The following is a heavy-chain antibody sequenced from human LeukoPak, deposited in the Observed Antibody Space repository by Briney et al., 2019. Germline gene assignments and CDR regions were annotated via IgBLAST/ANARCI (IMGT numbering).Heavy chain of an antibody. D-gene: IGHD3-3*01. J-gene: IGHJ4*02. CDR1: GFTFSSYE. CDR3: ARDLLPTIFGVVTQDY. V-gene: IGHV3-48*03. Sequence: GGSLRLSCAASGFTFSSYEMNWVRQAPGKGLEWVSYISSSGSTIYYADSVKGRFTISRDNSKNTLYLQMNSLRAEDTAVYYCARDLLPTIFGVVTQDYWGQGTLVTVSS. CDR2: ISSSGSTI.